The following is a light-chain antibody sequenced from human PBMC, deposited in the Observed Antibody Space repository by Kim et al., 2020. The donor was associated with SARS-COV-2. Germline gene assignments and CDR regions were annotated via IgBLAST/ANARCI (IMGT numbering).Light chain of an antibody. CDR3: HQYGSS. CDR1: QSVSSTY. CDR2: GAS. Sequence: EIVLTKSPGTLSLSPGERATLSCRASQSVSSTYLAWYQQKPGQAPRLLIFGASSRATGIPDRFSGSGSGTDFTLTITRLAPEDFAVYYCHQYGSSFGQGTKVDIK. J-gene: IGKJ2*01. V-gene: IGKV3-20*01.